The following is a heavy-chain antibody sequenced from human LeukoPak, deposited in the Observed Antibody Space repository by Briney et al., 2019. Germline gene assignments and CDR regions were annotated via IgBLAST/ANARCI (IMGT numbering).Heavy chain of an antibody. Sequence: SETLSLTCTVPGGSISSSSYYWGWIRQPPGKGLEWIGSIYYSGSTYYNPSLKSRVTISVDTSKNQFSLKLSSVTAADTAVYYCARHHPTGLYAGFDYWGQGTLVTVSS. CDR3: ARHHPTGLYAGFDY. J-gene: IGHJ4*02. CDR1: GGSISSSSYY. D-gene: IGHD2-2*02. V-gene: IGHV4-39*01. CDR2: IYYSGST.